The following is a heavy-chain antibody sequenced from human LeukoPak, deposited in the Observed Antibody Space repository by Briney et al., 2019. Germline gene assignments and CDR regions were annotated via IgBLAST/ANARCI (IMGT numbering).Heavy chain of an antibody. D-gene: IGHD6-19*01. CDR2: IYSSGST. Sequence: PSETLSLTCTVSGGSISSYYWTWIRQPPGKGLEWITSIYSSGSTSYNPSLKSRVTISVDTSKNQFSLKLRSVTAADTAVYYCARRTDYSGWYYLDHWGQGILVTVSS. J-gene: IGHJ4*02. CDR1: GGSISSYY. CDR3: ARRTDYSGWYYLDH. V-gene: IGHV4-59*01.